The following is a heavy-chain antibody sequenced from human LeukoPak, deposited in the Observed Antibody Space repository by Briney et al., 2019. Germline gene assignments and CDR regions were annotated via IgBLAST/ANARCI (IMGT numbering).Heavy chain of an antibody. CDR3: AKNGDRGAFCSGGTCYPYYYYYMDV. V-gene: IGHV3-23*01. J-gene: IGHJ6*03. D-gene: IGHD2-15*01. Sequence: GGSLRLSCAASGFTFSTFGMSWVRQAPGKGLEWVSAVSSTGGTTYYADSVKGRFTISRDNSKNTLFLQINSLRAEDTAVYYCAKNGDRGAFCSGGTCYPYYYYYMDVWGKGTTVTVSS. CDR1: GFTFSTFG. CDR2: VSSTGGTT.